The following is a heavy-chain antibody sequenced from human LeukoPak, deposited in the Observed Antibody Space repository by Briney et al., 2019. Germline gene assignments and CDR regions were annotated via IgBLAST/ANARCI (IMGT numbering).Heavy chain of an antibody. CDR1: GFTFSSNG. CDR2: ISATGGTI. J-gene: IGHJ4*02. V-gene: IGHV3-48*04. CDR3: ARAKQASQIDY. Sequence: PGGSLRLSCAASGFTFSSNGMNWVRQAPGKGLEWVSYISATGGTIYYADSVKGRFTISRDNAKNSLYLQMNSLRAEDTAVYYCARAKQASQIDYWGQGTLVTVSS. D-gene: IGHD1/OR15-1a*01.